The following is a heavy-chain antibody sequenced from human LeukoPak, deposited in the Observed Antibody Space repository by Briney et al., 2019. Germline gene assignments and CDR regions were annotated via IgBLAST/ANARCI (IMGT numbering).Heavy chain of an antibody. D-gene: IGHD3-22*01. CDR1: GGTFSSYA. Sequence: ASVKVSCKASGGTFSSYAISWVRQAPGQGLEWMGGIIPIFGTANYAQKFQGRVTITTDESTSTAYMELSSLRSEDTAVYYCASVGRYDSSGYPMDVWGKGTTVTVSS. CDR3: ASVGRYDSSGYPMDV. V-gene: IGHV1-69*05. J-gene: IGHJ6*03. CDR2: IIPIFGTA.